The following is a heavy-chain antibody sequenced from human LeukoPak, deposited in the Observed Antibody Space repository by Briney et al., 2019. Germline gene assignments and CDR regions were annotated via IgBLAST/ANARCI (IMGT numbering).Heavy chain of an antibody. J-gene: IGHJ4*02. D-gene: IGHD3-10*01. CDR3: ARQGLWFGDFSFDY. Sequence: TSETLSLTCTVSGGSISSYYWSWIRQPPGKGLEWIGEINHSGSTNYNPSLKSRVTISVDTSKNQFSLKLSSVTAADTAVYYCARQGLWFGDFSFDYWGQGTLVTVSS. V-gene: IGHV4-34*01. CDR1: GGSISSYY. CDR2: INHSGST.